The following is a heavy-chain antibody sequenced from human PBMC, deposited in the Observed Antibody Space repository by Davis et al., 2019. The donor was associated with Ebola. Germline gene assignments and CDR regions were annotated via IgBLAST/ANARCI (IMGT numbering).Heavy chain of an antibody. CDR1: GYAFTSYD. Sequence: ASVKVSCKASGYAFTSYDINWVRQATGHGPEWMGWMNPNSGNTGYAQKFQGRVTMTRNTSISTAYMELSSLRSEDTAVYYCARRRSSWTTRNWFDPWGQGTLVTVSS. J-gene: IGHJ5*02. CDR3: ARRRSSWTTRNWFDP. V-gene: IGHV1-8*02. D-gene: IGHD3/OR15-3a*01. CDR2: MNPNSGNT.